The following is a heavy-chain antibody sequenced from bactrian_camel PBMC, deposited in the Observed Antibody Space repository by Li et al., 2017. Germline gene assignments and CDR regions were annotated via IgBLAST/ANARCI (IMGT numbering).Heavy chain of an antibody. V-gene: IGHV3S40*01. Sequence: ESGGGLVQTGGSLRLSCVASGFTFSDTDMSWVRQAPGKGLEWVSSINSGGGSTAYADSVKGRFTISNEYAKNTLYLQLNRLETEDTALYYCATQIGLGQGTQVTVS. CDR1: GFTFSDTD. CDR2: INSGGGST. J-gene: IGHJ4*01.